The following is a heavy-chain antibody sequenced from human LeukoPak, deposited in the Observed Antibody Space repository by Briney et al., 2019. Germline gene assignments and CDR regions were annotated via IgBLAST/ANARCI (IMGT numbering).Heavy chain of an antibody. CDR1: GFTFINYW. J-gene: IGHJ4*02. D-gene: IGHD3-22*01. V-gene: IGHV3-23*01. Sequence: GGSLRLSCAASGFTFINYWMHWVRQAPGKGLEWVSAISGSGGSTYYADSVKGRFTISRDNSKNTLYLRMNSLRAEDTAVYYCAKSNTPFQYSGYDLDYWGQGTLVTVSS. CDR3: AKSNTPFQYSGYDLDY. CDR2: ISGSGGST.